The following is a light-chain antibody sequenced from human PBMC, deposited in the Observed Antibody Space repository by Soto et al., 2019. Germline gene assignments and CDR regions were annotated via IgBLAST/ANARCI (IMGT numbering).Light chain of an antibody. Sequence: QSVLTQPPSVSAAPGQTVTISCSGSSSNIGNNYVSWYQQLPGTAPKLLVCDNNKRPSGIPDRFSGSKSGTSATLGITGLQTGDEADYYCGTWDSSLSAYVFGTGTKLTVL. J-gene: IGLJ1*01. CDR3: GTWDSSLSAYV. CDR1: SSNIGNNY. V-gene: IGLV1-51*01. CDR2: DNN.